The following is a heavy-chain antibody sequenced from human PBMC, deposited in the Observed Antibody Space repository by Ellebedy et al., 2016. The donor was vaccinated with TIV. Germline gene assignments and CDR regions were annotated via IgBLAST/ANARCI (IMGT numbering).Heavy chain of an antibody. CDR1: GYPFTDYY. CDR3: ARAPWGSGTCYNDY. Sequence: ASVKVSCKASGYPFTDYYMHWVRQAPGQGLEWMGWINPKSGDTKYAQNFQGRVTMTRDTSISTAYMDLSSLKFDDTAVYYCARAPWGSGTCYNDYWGQGTLLTVSS. D-gene: IGHD3-10*01. J-gene: IGHJ4*02. V-gene: IGHV1-2*02. CDR2: INPKSGDT.